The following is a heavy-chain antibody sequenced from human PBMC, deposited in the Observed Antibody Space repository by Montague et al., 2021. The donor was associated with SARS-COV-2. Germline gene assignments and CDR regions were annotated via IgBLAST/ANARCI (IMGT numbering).Heavy chain of an antibody. CDR3: ASLNGDYARGDVFDF. D-gene: IGHD4-17*01. CDR2: VYHSGST. CDR1: GSSMSPHY. Sequence: SETLSLTCTVAGSSMSPHYWSWIRQFPGKELEWIGYVYHSGSTTYNPSLKSRVTISVETSTNEFSLKLDSVTAADTATYYCASLNGDYARGDVFDFWGQGTMVTVSP. J-gene: IGHJ3*01. V-gene: IGHV4-59*11.